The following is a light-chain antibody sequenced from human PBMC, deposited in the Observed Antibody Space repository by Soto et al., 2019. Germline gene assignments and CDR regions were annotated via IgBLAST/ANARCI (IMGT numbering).Light chain of an antibody. Sequence: DIQMTQSPSSLSASVGDRVTITCQASDDISNYLNWYQQKPGKAPKVLIYDASHLESGFPSRFSGCGSGTDFTFSISNLQAEDIERYYYQQYAYLPLTFGPGTKVDIK. V-gene: IGKV1-33*01. CDR2: DAS. J-gene: IGKJ3*01. CDR3: QQYAYLPLT. CDR1: DDISNY.